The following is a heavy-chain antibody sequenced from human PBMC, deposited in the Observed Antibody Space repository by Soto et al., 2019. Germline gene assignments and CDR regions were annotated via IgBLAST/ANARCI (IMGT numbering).Heavy chain of an antibody. J-gene: IGHJ5*02. Sequence: QVLLVQSGAEMKQPGSSVSVSCRASGDSFTNYAFTWVRQAPGQGPEWLGGIILALGTPHYSQRFQGRLQITADESSSTVYMELGSLRLDDTAVYYCGRYCTNTKCRGGYYLDLWGQGTLLTVAS. D-gene: IGHD2-8*01. CDR3: GRYCTNTKCRGGYYLDL. CDR2: IILALGTP. CDR1: GDSFTNYA. V-gene: IGHV1-69*01.